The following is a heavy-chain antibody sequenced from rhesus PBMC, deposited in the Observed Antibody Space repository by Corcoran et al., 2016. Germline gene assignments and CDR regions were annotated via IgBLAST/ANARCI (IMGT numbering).Heavy chain of an antibody. Sequence: QVQLQESGPGLVKPSETLSLTCVVSGDSISSGYFYLICIRQSPEKGLEWIGYISYRGSTSYNPSLKSRVTISRDTSKNQFSLKMNSMTAADTAVYYCARPGVGSSGYGLNSWGQGVVVTVSS. J-gene: IGHJ6*01. D-gene: IGHD4-29*01. CDR3: ARPGVGSSGYGLNS. V-gene: IGHV4-122*02. CDR2: ISYRGST. CDR1: GDSISSGYFY.